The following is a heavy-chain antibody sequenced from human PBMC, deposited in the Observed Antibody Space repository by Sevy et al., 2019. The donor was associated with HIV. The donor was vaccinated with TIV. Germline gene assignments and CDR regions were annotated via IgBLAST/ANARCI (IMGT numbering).Heavy chain of an antibody. Sequence: ASVKVSCKVSRYSLSEIAMHWVRQAPGKGLEWMGGFDPEDGETIYAQKFQGRVTMTEDTSTDTAYMELRRLTSEDTAVYYCATLDFWSDHPFYGTDVWGQGTTVTVSS. J-gene: IGHJ6*02. CDR2: FDPEDGET. CDR3: ATLDFWSDHPFYGTDV. V-gene: IGHV1-24*01. CDR1: RYSLSEIA. D-gene: IGHD3-3*01.